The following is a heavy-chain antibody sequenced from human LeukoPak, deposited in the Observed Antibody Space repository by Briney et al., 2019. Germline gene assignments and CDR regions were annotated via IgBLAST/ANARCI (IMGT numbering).Heavy chain of an antibody. D-gene: IGHD3-10*01. CDR3: AREILGSGSYPDF. CDR2: IWHDGSHK. V-gene: IGHV3-33*01. Sequence: GGSLRLSCAASGFSFDTYAMHWVRQAPGQGLEWVALIWHDGSHKFYSNSVRGQFSISRDNSKNTVYLQMNNLRPDDTAVYYCAREILGSGSYPDFWGQGTLVTVSS. CDR1: GFSFDTYA. J-gene: IGHJ4*02.